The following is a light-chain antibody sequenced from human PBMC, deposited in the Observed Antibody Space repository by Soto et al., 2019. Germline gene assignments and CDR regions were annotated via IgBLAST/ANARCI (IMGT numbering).Light chain of an antibody. CDR1: SSDVGGYNY. CDR3: SSYTRSNTYV. Sequence: QSALTQPASVSGSPGQSITISCTGTSSDVGGYNYVSWYQQHPGKAPKLIIYEVSNRPSGVSNRFSGSKSDNTASLTISGLQAEDEADYYCSSYTRSNTYVFGTGTKRTVL. V-gene: IGLV2-14*01. CDR2: EVS. J-gene: IGLJ1*01.